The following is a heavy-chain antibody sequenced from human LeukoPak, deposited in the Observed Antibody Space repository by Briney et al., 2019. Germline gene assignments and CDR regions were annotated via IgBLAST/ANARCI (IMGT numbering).Heavy chain of an antibody. D-gene: IGHD4-17*01. Sequence: ASVKVSCKASGYTFTGYYMHWVRHAPGRGLEWVGWINPKSGGTNYAQKFQGRVTMTRDTSISTAYMELSGLRSDDTAVYYCARVRDYGEYNWFDPWGQGTLVTVSS. CDR2: INPKSGGT. V-gene: IGHV1-2*02. CDR1: GYTFTGYY. CDR3: ARVRDYGEYNWFDP. J-gene: IGHJ5*02.